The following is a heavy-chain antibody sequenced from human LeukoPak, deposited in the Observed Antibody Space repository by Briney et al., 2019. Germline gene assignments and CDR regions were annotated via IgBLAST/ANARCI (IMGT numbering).Heavy chain of an antibody. Sequence: ASVKVSCKASGYTFPNSDINWVRQAPGQGLEWMGWMNTKTGNTGFAQKLQGRVTMSMDTSTSTVYMELSSLRSEDTAVYYCARDTTNIVVVPSGILDYWGQGTLVTVSS. V-gene: IGHV1-8*01. CDR2: MNTKTGNT. CDR1: GYTFPNSD. D-gene: IGHD2-2*01. J-gene: IGHJ4*02. CDR3: ARDTTNIVVVPSGILDY.